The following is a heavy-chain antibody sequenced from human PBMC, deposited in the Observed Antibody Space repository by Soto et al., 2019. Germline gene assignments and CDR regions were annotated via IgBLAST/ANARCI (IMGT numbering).Heavy chain of an antibody. Sequence: QVQLVESGGGVVQPGTSLRLSCAASGFTFSNYAVHWVRQAPGKGLEWVALISHDGSNKYYADSVKGRLTISRDNSKNTVYLQTNSLRTEDTAVYYCARPMAARPCYYFAMDVWGQGTTVTVSS. V-gene: IGHV3-30-3*01. CDR1: GFTFSNYA. D-gene: IGHD6-6*01. CDR3: ARPMAARPCYYFAMDV. CDR2: ISHDGSNK. J-gene: IGHJ6*02.